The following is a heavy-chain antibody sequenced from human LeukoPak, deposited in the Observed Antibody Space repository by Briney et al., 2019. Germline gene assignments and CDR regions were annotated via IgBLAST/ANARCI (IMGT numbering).Heavy chain of an antibody. V-gene: IGHV4-59*08. CDR1: GGSISSYY. D-gene: IGHD2-2*01. Sequence: PSETLSLTCTVSGGSISSYYWSWIRQPPGKGLEWIGYIYYSGSTNYNPSLKSRVTISVDTSKNQFSLKLSSVTAADTAVYYCARAGYCSSTSCYFKASWFDPWGQGTLVTVSS. CDR3: ARAGYCSSTSCYFKASWFDP. J-gene: IGHJ5*02. CDR2: IYYSGST.